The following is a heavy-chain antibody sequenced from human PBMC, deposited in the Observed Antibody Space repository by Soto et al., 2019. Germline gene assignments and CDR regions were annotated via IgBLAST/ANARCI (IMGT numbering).Heavy chain of an antibody. CDR3: ARESEELTSNFDY. CDR1: GFTFTRYS. D-gene: IGHD1-7*01. J-gene: IGHJ4*02. CDR2: IGSTSNYI. V-gene: IGHV3-21*06. Sequence: GWSLRLSCAASGFTFTRYSMNWVRQAPGKGLEWVSSIGSTSNYIYYGDSMKGRFTISRDQAKNSLYLEMNSLRVEDTAVYYCARESEELTSNFDYWGEGTLVKVSS.